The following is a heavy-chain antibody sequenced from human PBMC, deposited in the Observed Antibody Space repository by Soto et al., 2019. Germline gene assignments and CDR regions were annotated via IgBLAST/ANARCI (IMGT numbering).Heavy chain of an antibody. CDR1: GGSISSSSYY. J-gene: IGHJ5*02. V-gene: IGHV4-39*01. CDR3: ARAHFWTGYCSSTSCYRWNWFDP. CDR2: IYYSGST. D-gene: IGHD2-2*01. Sequence: SETLSLTCTVSGGSISSSSYYWGWIRQPPGKGLEWIGSIYYSGSTYYNPSLKSRVTISVDTSKNQFSLKLSSVTAADTAVYYCARAHFWTGYCSSTSCYRWNWFDPWGQGTLVTVSS.